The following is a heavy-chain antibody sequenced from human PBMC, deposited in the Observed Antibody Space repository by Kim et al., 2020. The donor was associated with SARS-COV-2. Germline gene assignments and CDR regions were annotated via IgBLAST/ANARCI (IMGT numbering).Heavy chain of an antibody. D-gene: IGHD3-16*01. CDR1: GFTFSAYD. CDR2: ITKTSTTI. V-gene: IGHV3-48*02. J-gene: IGHJ3*02. CDR3: ARDRMGGAFGI. Sequence: GGSLRLSCATSGFTFSAYDMNWVRRAPGKGLEWLSFITKTSTTIYYAKSVKGRFTISRDNAKNSLYLQMNSLRDEDTALYYCARDRMGGAFGIWGQGTM.